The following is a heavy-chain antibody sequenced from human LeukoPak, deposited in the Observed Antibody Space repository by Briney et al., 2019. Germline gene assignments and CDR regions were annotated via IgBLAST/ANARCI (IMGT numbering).Heavy chain of an antibody. Sequence: SETLSLTCTVSGGSISSYYWSWIRQPPGKGLEWIGYIYYSGSTIYNPSLKSRVTISVVTSKNQFSLKLSSVTAADTAVYYCARVDPDSSSTLEVFDYWGQGTLVTVSS. D-gene: IGHD6-6*01. CDR1: GGSISSYY. CDR2: IYYSGST. V-gene: IGHV4-59*01. J-gene: IGHJ4*02. CDR3: ARVDPDSSSTLEVFDY.